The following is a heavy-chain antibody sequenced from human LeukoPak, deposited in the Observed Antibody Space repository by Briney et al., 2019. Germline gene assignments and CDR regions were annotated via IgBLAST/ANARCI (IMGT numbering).Heavy chain of an antibody. V-gene: IGHV3-23*01. J-gene: IGHJ1*01. CDR3: ARDPNGYYVGAFDFQR. CDR2: ISGAGP. Sequence: GGSLRLSCAASGFTFSNYALTWVRQAPGRGLEWVSSISGAGPYYADSVKGRFSISRDNYKNTLYLQMSSLRAEDTAVYYCARDPNGYYVGAFDFQRWGQGTLVTVSS. D-gene: IGHD3-10*02. CDR1: GFTFSNYA.